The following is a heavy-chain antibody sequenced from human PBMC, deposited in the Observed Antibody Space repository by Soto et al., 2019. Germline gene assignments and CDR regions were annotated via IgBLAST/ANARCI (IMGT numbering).Heavy chain of an antibody. V-gene: IGHV4-39*02. D-gene: IGHD3-22*01. CDR3: AREPPCGYYDSSGYYPCYYGMDV. CDR1: GGYIGNSGYY. Sequence: PSETLSLTCTVSGGYIGNSGYYWNWIRQPPGRGLEWVATIYYTGTSYYSASLKTRLSMSVDTSRNQFSLKLSSVTAADTAVYYCAREPPCGYYDSSGYYPCYYGMDVWGQGTTVTVSS. J-gene: IGHJ6*02. CDR2: IYYTGTS.